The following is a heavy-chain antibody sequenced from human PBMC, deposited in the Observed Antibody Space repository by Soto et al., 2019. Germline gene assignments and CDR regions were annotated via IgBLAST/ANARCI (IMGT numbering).Heavy chain of an antibody. Sequence: EVQLVESGGGLVKPGWSLRLSCAASGFTFTRYSMNWVRQAPGNGLEWVSSISSTTNYIYYGDSMKGRFTISRDNAKNSLYLEMNILRAEDTAVYYCARESEDLTSNFYYWGQGTLVTVSS. J-gene: IGHJ4*02. V-gene: IGHV3-21*06. CDR2: ISSTTNYI. CDR1: GFTFTRYS. CDR3: ARESEDLTSNFYY.